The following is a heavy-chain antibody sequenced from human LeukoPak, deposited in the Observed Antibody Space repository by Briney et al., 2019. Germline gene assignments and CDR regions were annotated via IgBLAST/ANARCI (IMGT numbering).Heavy chain of an antibody. CDR2: INHSGST. D-gene: IGHD6-19*01. J-gene: IGHJ5*02. CDR1: GGSFSGYY. V-gene: IGHV4-34*01. Sequence: SETLSLTCAVYGGSFSGYYWSWLRQPPGKGLEWIGEINHSGSTNYNPSLKSRVTISVDTSKNQFSLKLSSVTAADTAVYYCASLPSSGWPTGFDPWGQGTLVTVSS. CDR3: ASLPSSGWPTGFDP.